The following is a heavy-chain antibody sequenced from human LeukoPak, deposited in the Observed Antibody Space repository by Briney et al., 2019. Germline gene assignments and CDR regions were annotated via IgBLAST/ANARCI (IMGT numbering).Heavy chain of an antibody. Sequence: SVKVSCKASGGTFSSYAISWVRQAPGQGLEWMGRIIPILGIANYAQKFQGRVTITADKSTSTAYMELSSLRSVDTAVYYCARDILYCSSTSCPFDYWGQGTLVTVSS. CDR1: GGTFSSYA. V-gene: IGHV1-69*04. J-gene: IGHJ4*02. CDR2: IIPILGIA. CDR3: ARDILYCSSTSCPFDY. D-gene: IGHD2-2*01.